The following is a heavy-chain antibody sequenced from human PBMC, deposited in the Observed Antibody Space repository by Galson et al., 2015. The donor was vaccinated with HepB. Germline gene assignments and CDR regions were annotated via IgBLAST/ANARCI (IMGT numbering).Heavy chain of an antibody. CDR3: ARDRSTVTTRGRGFYYYYGMDV. CDR2: INPSGGST. CDR1: GYTFTSYY. D-gene: IGHD4-17*01. V-gene: IGHV1-46*04. J-gene: IGHJ6*02. Sequence: SVKVSCKASGYTFTSYYMHWVRQAPGQGLEWMGIINPSGGSTSYAQKLQSRVTMTRDTSTSTVYMELSSLRSEDTAVYYCARDRSTVTTRGRGFYYYYGMDVWGQGTTVTVSS.